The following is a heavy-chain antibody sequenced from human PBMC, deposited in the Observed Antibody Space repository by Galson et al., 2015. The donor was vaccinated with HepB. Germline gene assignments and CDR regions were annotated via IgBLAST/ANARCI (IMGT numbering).Heavy chain of an antibody. V-gene: IGHV3-30-3*01. J-gene: IGHJ4*02. Sequence: SLRLSCAASGFTFSSYAMHWVRQAPGKGLEWVAVISYDGSNKYYADSVKGRFTISRDNSKNTLYLQMNSLRAEDTAVYYCARDCGYWSGSAWYPGAYFDHFGQGTLVTVSS. CDR2: ISYDGSNK. CDR3: ARDCGYWSGSAWYPGAYFDH. D-gene: IGHD3-3*01. CDR1: GFTFSSYA.